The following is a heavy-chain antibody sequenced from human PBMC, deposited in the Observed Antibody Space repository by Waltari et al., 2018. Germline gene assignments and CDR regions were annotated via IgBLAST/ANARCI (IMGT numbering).Heavy chain of an antibody. J-gene: IGHJ4*02. CDR3: ASGSYPFDS. V-gene: IGHV5-51*01. Sequence: RVRQMPGKGLEWMGSIYPGDSDTRYSPSFQGHVTISADKSITTAYLQWSSLKASDTAMYFCASGSYPFDSWGQGTLVTVSS. CDR2: IYPGDSDT.